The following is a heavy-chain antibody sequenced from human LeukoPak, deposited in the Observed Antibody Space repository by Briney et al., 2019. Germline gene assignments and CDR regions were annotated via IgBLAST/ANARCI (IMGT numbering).Heavy chain of an antibody. D-gene: IGHD4-11*01. CDR1: GFTFSSYE. Sequence: GGSLRLSCAASGFTFSSYEMNWVRQAPGKGLEWVSYISSSGSTIYYADSVKGRFTISRDNAKNSLYLQMNSLRAEDTAVYYCAREGSNGGYYYYGMDVWGQGATVTVSS. V-gene: IGHV3-48*03. CDR2: ISSSGSTI. J-gene: IGHJ6*02. CDR3: AREGSNGGYYYYGMDV.